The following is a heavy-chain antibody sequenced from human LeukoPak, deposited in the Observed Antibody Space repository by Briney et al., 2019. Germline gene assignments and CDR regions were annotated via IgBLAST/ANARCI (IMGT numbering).Heavy chain of an antibody. V-gene: IGHV3-64*01. J-gene: IGHJ5*02. CDR1: GFTCSSYA. Sequence: GGSLRLSCTASGFTCSSYAMHWVRQAPGKGLEYVSSISSNGDNTYYTNSVKGRFTISRDNSKNTLYLQMGSLRPEDMAMYYCARSAAASGATWFDTWGQGTLVTVSS. CDR2: ISSNGDNT. CDR3: ARSAAASGATWFDT. D-gene: IGHD4/OR15-4a*01.